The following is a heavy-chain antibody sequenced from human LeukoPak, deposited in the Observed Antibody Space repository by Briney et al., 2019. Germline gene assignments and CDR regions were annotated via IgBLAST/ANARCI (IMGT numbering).Heavy chain of an antibody. J-gene: IGHJ4*02. CDR3: TKNAGYSYGLYYFDY. V-gene: IGHV3-74*01. CDR1: GFTFSSYW. Sequence: GGSLRLSCAASGFTFSSYWMHWVRQAPGKGLVWVSRINSDGSSTSYADSVKGRFTISRDNAKNTLYLQMNSLRAEDSAVYYCTKNAGYSYGLYYFDYWGQGTLVTVSS. D-gene: IGHD5-18*01. CDR2: INSDGSST.